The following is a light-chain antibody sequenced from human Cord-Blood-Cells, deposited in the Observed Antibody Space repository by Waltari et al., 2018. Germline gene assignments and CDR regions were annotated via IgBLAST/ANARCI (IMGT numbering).Light chain of an antibody. CDR3: QQYENLPPAAVS. J-gene: IGKJ4*01. CDR1: QDSTNY. Sequence: DIQITQSPSSLSASVGDRVTLTSQPSQDSTNYLNWYQQKPGKAPQLLIYDASNVEKGVPSRFSGSGSGTDCSFTISGLKPEDIATYCCQQYENLPPAAVSFGGGTKGEIK. V-gene: IGKV1-33*01. CDR2: DAS.